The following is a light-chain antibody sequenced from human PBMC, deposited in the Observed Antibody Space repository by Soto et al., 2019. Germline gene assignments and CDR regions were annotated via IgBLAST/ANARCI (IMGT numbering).Light chain of an antibody. CDR1: QSVTYDQ. V-gene: IGKV3-20*01. CDR3: QQYGDLPPT. J-gene: IGKJ1*01. Sequence: PGAIATLSCRASQSVTYDQLAWYRQKPGQAPRLLIYGASSRAAGIPDRFSGSGSGTDFTLTISRLEPEDFVVYHCQQYGDLPPTFGQGTKVDI. CDR2: GAS.